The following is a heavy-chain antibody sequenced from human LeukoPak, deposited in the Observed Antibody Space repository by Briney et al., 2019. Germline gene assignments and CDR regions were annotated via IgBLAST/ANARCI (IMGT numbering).Heavy chain of an antibody. J-gene: IGHJ3*02. CDR1: GSTFSSCS. CDR2: ISSSSSYI. Sequence: PGGSLRLSCAASGSTFSSCSMNWVRQAPGKGLEWVSSISSSSSYIYYADSVKGRFTISRDNAKNSLYLQMNNLRAEDTAVYYCARDYFSAGGWGYDAFDIWGQGTMVTVSS. V-gene: IGHV3-21*01. D-gene: IGHD6-19*01. CDR3: ARDYFSAGGWGYDAFDI.